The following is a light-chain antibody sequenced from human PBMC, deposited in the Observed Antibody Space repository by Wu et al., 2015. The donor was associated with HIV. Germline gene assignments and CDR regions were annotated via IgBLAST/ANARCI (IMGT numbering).Light chain of an antibody. V-gene: IGKV1-13*02. CDR3: QQLNSFPLT. J-gene: IGKJ5*01. CDR2: DAS. CDR1: QDIFTY. Sequence: AIQLTQPPSSLSASIGDRVNITCRASQDIFTYLAWYQQTPGKPPRVLIYDASTLQSGVSSRFSGSGSGADFTLTISGLQREDFAIYFCQQLNSFPLTFGQGSRLEI.